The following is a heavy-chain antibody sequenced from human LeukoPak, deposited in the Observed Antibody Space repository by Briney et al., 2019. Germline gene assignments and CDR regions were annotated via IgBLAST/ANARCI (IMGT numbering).Heavy chain of an antibody. CDR3: ARDVTQYYDILTGGPQDY. D-gene: IGHD3-9*01. J-gene: IGHJ4*02. Sequence: PGGSLRLSCAASGFTFSSYSMNWVRQAPGKGLEWVSYISSSSSTIHYADSVKGRFTISRDNSKNTLYLQMNSLRAEDTAVYYCARDVTQYYDILTGGPQDYWGQGTLVTVSS. CDR1: GFTFSSYS. V-gene: IGHV3-48*01. CDR2: ISSSSSTI.